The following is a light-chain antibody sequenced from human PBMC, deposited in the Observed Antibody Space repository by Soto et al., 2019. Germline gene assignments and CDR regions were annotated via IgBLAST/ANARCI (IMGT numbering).Light chain of an antibody. CDR2: RAS. CDR1: QSISSW. V-gene: IGKV1-5*03. J-gene: IGKJ2*01. Sequence: DIQMTQSPCTLCASRADRVTITCRASQSISSWLAWYQQKPGKAPKLLIYRASTLENGVPSRFSGSGSGTEFTLTISSLQPDDFATYDCQQYDTYSPSYTLGQGTKLEIK. CDR3: QQYDTYSPSYT.